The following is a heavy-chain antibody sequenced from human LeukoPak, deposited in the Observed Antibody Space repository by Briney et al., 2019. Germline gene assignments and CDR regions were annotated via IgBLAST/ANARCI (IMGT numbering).Heavy chain of an antibody. J-gene: IGHJ5*02. Sequence: PSETLSLTCSVSGGSISSTNHDWAWIRQPPGQGLEWIGSVCYSGTTYYDLSLKSRVTLYVDTSMNQFSLKLSSVTAADTAVYFCARSLGASSGVGNWFDPWGQGTPVTVSP. CDR1: GGSISSTNHD. CDR2: VCYSGTT. V-gene: IGHV4-39*01. CDR3: ARSLGASSGVGNWFDP. D-gene: IGHD6-25*01.